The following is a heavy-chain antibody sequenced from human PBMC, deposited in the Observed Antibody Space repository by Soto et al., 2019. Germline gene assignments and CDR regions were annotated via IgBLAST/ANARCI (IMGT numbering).Heavy chain of an antibody. CDR2: IYYSGST. CDR1: GDSITSTDYY. CDR3: ARHWRTGYSTVFGVVMGWLDP. D-gene: IGHD3-3*01. Sequence: SETLSLTCTATGDSITSTDYYWGWIRQPPGKGLEWVASIYYSGSTYHNPSLKSRVTISVDTSKNQFSLKVTSVTAADTAVYYCARHWRTGYSTVFGVVMGWLDPWGQGTMVTVYS. J-gene: IGHJ5*02. V-gene: IGHV4-39*01.